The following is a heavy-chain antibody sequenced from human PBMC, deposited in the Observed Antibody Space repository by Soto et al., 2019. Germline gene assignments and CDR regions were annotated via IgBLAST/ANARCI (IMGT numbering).Heavy chain of an antibody. J-gene: IGHJ6*02. CDR2: IYPGDSDT. Sequence: PGESLKISCKGSGYSFTSYWIGWVRQMPGKGLEWMGIIYPGDSDTRYSPSFQGQVTISADKSISTAYLQWSSLKASDTAMYYCAGSRYYYDSSGYYATYYYYGMDVWGQGTTVTVS. V-gene: IGHV5-51*01. CDR3: AGSRYYYDSSGYYATYYYYGMDV. CDR1: GYSFTSYW. D-gene: IGHD3-22*01.